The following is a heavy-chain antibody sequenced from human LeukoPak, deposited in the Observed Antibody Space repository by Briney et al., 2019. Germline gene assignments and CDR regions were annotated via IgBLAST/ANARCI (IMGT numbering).Heavy chain of an antibody. CDR3: ARYDYGDYLDY. Sequence: GGSLRLSCAASGFTVSSNYMSWVRQAPGKGLEWVSAIYSGGSTYYADSVKGRFTISRDNSKNTLYLQMNSLRAEDTAVYYCARYDYGDYLDYWGQGTLVTVSS. CDR1: GFTVSSNY. V-gene: IGHV3-66*02. CDR2: IYSGGST. J-gene: IGHJ4*02. D-gene: IGHD4-17*01.